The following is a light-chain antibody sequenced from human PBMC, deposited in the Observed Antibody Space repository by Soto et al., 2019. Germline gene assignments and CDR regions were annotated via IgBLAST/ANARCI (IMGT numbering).Light chain of an antibody. J-gene: IGKJ1*01. Sequence: EIVLTQSLATLSLSPGERATLSCRASQSVSSYLAWYQQKPGQAPRLLIYDASNRATGIPARFSGSGSGTDFTLTISSLEPEDFAVYYCQQRSNWPGTFGQGTKV. V-gene: IGKV3-11*01. CDR3: QQRSNWPGT. CDR2: DAS. CDR1: QSVSSY.